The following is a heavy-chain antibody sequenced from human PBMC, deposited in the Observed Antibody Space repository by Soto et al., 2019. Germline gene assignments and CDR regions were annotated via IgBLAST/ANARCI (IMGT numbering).Heavy chain of an antibody. V-gene: IGHV1-18*01. D-gene: IGHD6-13*01. J-gene: IGHJ3*01. Sequence: QAQLVQSGGEVKRPGASVKVSCKASGYTFNKYGFNWVRQAPGQGLECMGRISAFNDYTNLAQQFQGRITLTTDASTNTAYMELQILRSDDTAMYYCARGRGVVIPAGTPDAFDVWGQGTMVTVSS. CDR3: ARGRGVVIPAGTPDAFDV. CDR2: ISAFNDYT. CDR1: GYTFNKYG.